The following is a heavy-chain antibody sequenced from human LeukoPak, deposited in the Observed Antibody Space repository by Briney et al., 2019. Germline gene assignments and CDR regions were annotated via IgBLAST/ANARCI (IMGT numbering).Heavy chain of an antibody. CDR2: INPNSGGT. CDR3: ARSRQQFDY. D-gene: IGHD1/OR15-1a*01. V-gene: IGHV1-2*06. CDR1: GYTFTDYY. J-gene: IGHJ4*02. Sequence: ASVKVSCKASGYTFTDYYMHWVRQARGQGLEWMGRINPNSGGTNYAQNFQGRVTMTRDTSISTAYMELSRLRSDDTAVYYCARSRQQFDYWGRGTLVTVSS.